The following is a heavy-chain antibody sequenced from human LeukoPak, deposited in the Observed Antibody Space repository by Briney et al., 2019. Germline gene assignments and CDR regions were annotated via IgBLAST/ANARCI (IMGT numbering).Heavy chain of an antibody. V-gene: IGHV4-34*01. CDR1: GGSFSRYY. CDR2: INHSGST. Sequence: SETLSLTCAVNGGSFSRYYWSWIRQPPGKGLEWIGEINHSGSTNYNPSLKSRVTISVDTSKNQFSLKLSSVTAADTAVYYCARASGSYLNYWGQGSLVTVSS. CDR3: ARASGSYLNY. D-gene: IGHD1-26*01. J-gene: IGHJ4*02.